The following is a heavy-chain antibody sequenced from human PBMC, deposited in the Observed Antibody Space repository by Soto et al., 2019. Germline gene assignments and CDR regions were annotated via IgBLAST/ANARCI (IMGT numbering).Heavy chain of an antibody. D-gene: IGHD3-22*01. J-gene: IGHJ4*02. CDR2: IYYSGST. Sequence: KPSETLSLTCTVSGGSISSSSYYWGWIRQPPGKGLEWIGSIYYSGSTYYNPSLKSRVTISVDTSKNQFSLKPSSVTAADTAVYYCARRHYYDSSGYPHSDYFDYWGQGTLVTVSS. V-gene: IGHV4-39*01. CDR3: ARRHYYDSSGYPHSDYFDY. CDR1: GGSISSSSYY.